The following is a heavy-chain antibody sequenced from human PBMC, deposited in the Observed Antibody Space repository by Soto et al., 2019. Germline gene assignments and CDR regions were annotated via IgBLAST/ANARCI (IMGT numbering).Heavy chain of an antibody. J-gene: IGHJ4*02. D-gene: IGHD2-21*02. V-gene: IGHV1-46*01. CDR2: VNPSGGHT. CDR1: GDTFTDYY. CDR3: ARGGHVVVVTAALDY. Sequence: QVQLMQSGAEVKKPGASVKVSCKASGDTFTDYYIHWVRQAPGQGLEWMGTVNPSGGHTTYAQHXLGRVHMTRDTSTSTLYMELTSLTSDDTAIYYCARGGHVVVVTAALDYWGQGTLVTVSS.